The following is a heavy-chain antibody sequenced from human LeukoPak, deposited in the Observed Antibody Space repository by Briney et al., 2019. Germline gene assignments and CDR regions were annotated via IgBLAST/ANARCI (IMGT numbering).Heavy chain of an antibody. V-gene: IGHV3-21*01. Sequence: KHGGSLRLSCAASGFTFSSYGMDWVRQAPRKGLEWVSSISSSSSYIYYADSVKGRFTISRDNAKNSLYLQMNSLRAEDTAVYYCARETVAVAGSGYYYYMDVWGKGTTVTVSS. CDR2: ISSSSSYI. CDR3: ARETVAVAGSGYYYYMDV. D-gene: IGHD6-19*01. J-gene: IGHJ6*03. CDR1: GFTFSSYG.